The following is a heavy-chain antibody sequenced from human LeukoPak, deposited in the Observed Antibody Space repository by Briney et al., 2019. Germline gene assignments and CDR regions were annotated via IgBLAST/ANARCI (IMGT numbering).Heavy chain of an antibody. CDR3: ARDPRLHIAAAGRPDY. Sequence: GASVKVSCKASGYTFTGYYMHWVRQAPGQGLEWMGWINPNSGGTNYARKFQGRVTMTTDTSTSTAYMELRSLRSDDTAVYYCARDPRLHIAAAGRPDYWGQGTLVTVSS. CDR1: GYTFTGYY. D-gene: IGHD6-13*01. CDR2: INPNSGGT. V-gene: IGHV1-2*02. J-gene: IGHJ4*02.